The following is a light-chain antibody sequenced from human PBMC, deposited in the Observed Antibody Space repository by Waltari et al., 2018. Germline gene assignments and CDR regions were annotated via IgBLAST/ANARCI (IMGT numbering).Light chain of an antibody. V-gene: IGKV3-15*01. CDR2: GAS. CDR3: QQYNNWPPLT. CDR1: QSVSSN. J-gene: IGKJ4*01. Sequence: EIVMTQSPATLSVSPGERATLSCRAIQSVSSNLPWYQQKPGQAPSLLIYGASTRATGIPARFSGSGSGTEFTLTISSLQSEDFAVYYCQQYNNWPPLTFGGGTKVEIK.